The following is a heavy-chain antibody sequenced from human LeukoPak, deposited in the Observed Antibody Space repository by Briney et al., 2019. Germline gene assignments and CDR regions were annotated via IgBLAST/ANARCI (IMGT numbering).Heavy chain of an antibody. Sequence: ASVKVSCKASGYTFTSYGISWVRQAPGQGLEWMGWISAYNGNTNYAQKLQGRVTITTDESTSTAYMELSSLRSEDTAVYYCASVGCSGSSCYNRFDYWGQGTLVTVSS. J-gene: IGHJ4*02. CDR1: GYTFTSYG. CDR2: ISAYNGNT. CDR3: ASVGCSGSSCYNRFDY. V-gene: IGHV1-18*01. D-gene: IGHD2-15*01.